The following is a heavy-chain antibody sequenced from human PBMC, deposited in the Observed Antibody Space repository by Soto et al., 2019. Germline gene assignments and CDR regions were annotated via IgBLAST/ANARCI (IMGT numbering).Heavy chain of an antibody. Sequence: EVQLVESGGGLVQPGRSLRLSCAASGFTFDDYAMNWVRQAPGKGLEWVSGISWNSGTIVYADSVKGRFTISRDNAKNSLYLQMNSLRGEDTALYYCAKDMRGGSSSSRYYYGLDVWGQGTTVTVSS. D-gene: IGHD6-13*01. CDR2: ISWNSGTI. CDR3: AKDMRGGSSSSRYYYGLDV. CDR1: GFTFDDYA. J-gene: IGHJ6*02. V-gene: IGHV3-9*01.